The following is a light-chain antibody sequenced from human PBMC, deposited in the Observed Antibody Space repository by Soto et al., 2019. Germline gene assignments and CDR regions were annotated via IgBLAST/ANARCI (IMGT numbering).Light chain of an antibody. V-gene: IGKV3-15*01. CDR1: KSVSSC. CDR2: GAA. Sequence: EIVMTQSPATLSVSPGERATLSCRANKSVSSCLAWSQHKPGQTPRLLIYGAATRATGIPARFSGSGSGAALSLTISTLQSEDFAVYFCQQYYNWPPDSFGQGTRLEIK. J-gene: IGKJ5*01. CDR3: QQYYNWPPDS.